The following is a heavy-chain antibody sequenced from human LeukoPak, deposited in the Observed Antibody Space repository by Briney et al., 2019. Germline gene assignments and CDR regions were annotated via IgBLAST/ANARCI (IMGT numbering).Heavy chain of an antibody. Sequence: GGSLRLSCAASGFTFSSYSMNWVRQAPGKGLEWVSSISSRSSYIYYADSVKGRFTISRDNAKNSLYLQMNSLRAEDTAVYYCAVGAVADEGAFDIWGQGTMVTVSS. CDR3: AVGAVADEGAFDI. V-gene: IGHV3-21*01. D-gene: IGHD6-19*01. CDR1: GFTFSSYS. J-gene: IGHJ3*02. CDR2: ISSRSSYI.